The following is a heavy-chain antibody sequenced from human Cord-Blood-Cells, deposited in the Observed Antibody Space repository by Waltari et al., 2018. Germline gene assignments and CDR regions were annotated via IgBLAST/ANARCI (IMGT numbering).Heavy chain of an antibody. D-gene: IGHD3-10*01. CDR2: INNSGST. J-gene: IGHJ4*02. Sequence: QVQLQQRGAGLLKPSETLSLTCAVYGGSFSGYYWSWIRQPPGKGLEWIGEINNSGSTNYNPALKSRVTISVDRSKNQFSLKLSSGTAADTAVDYCARVNYYGSGSYTIDYWGQGTLVTVSS. CDR3: ARVNYYGSGSYTIDY. V-gene: IGHV4-34*01. CDR1: GGSFSGYY.